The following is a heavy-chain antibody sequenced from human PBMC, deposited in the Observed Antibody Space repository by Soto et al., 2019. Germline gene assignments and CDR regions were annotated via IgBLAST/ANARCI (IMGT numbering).Heavy chain of an antibody. J-gene: IGHJ3*01. CDR1: GYTFTTYW. CDR3: ARGPYSSGWYLDAGAFDV. CDR2: IYPGDSDT. V-gene: IGHV5-51*01. D-gene: IGHD6-19*01. Sequence: PGESLKISCQGSGYTFTTYWIAWVRQMPVKGLEWMGIIYPGDSDTRYSPSFQGQVTISADKSISTAYLQWISLKASDTAMYYCARGPYSSGWYLDAGAFDVWGHGTMVTVSS.